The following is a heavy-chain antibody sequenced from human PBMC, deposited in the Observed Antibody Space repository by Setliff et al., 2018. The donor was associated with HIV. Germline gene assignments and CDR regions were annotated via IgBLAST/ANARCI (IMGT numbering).Heavy chain of an antibody. CDR1: GGSFSGYH. CDR3: ARVSITYWYSIPTFYYYYIDV. CDR2: INHSGRT. V-gene: IGHV4-34*01. D-gene: IGHD2-15*01. Sequence: PSETLSLTCAVYGGSFSGYHWNWIRQPPGKGLEWIGEINHSGRTNYNPSLKSRVTISVDTSKNQFSLKLRSVTAADTAMYYCARVSITYWYSIPTFYYYYIDVWGKGTTVTVSS. J-gene: IGHJ6*03.